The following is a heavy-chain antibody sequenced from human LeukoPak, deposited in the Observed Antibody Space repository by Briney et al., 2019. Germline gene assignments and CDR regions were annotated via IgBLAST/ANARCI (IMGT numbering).Heavy chain of an antibody. Sequence: PGGSLRLSCAASGLTFSNFAMSWVRQAPGKGLEWVAEISYDGGNTYYADSVKGRFTISRDNSKNTLYLQMNSLRAEDTAVYYCAKEGTGIHFDYWGQGTLVTVSS. D-gene: IGHD1-1*01. J-gene: IGHJ4*02. CDR2: ISYDGGNT. CDR3: AKEGTGIHFDY. V-gene: IGHV3-30-3*01. CDR1: GLTFSNFA.